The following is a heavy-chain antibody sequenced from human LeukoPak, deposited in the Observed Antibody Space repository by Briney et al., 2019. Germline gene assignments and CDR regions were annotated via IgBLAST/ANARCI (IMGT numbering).Heavy chain of an antibody. CDR2: IRFDGSEE. CDR3: AKDLMRDRWFGES. V-gene: IGHV3-30*02. D-gene: IGHD3-10*01. J-gene: IGHJ5*02. Sequence: GRSLRLSCAASGFTFSSYAMHWVRQPPGKGLEWVAFIRFDGSEEYYADSVKGRFTISRDSSKNTLFLQMSSLRAEDTAVYYCAKDLMRDRWFGESWGQGTLVTVSS. CDR1: GFTFSSYA.